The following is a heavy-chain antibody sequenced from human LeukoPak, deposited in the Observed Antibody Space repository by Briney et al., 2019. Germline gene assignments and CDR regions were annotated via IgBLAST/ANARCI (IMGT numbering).Heavy chain of an antibody. V-gene: IGHV3-23*01. Sequence: GGSLRLSCAASGFTFSSYAMSWVRQAPGKGLEWVSAISGSGGSTYYADSVKGRFTISRDNSKNTLYLQMNSLRAEDTAVYYCAKDLYNGSRLTTVTTSAFDIWGQGTMVTVSS. D-gene: IGHD4-17*01. CDR3: AKDLYNGSRLTTVTTSAFDI. CDR2: ISGSGGST. CDR1: GFTFSSYA. J-gene: IGHJ3*02.